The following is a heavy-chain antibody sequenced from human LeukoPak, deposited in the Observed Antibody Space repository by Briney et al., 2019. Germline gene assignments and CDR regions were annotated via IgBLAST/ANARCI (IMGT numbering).Heavy chain of an antibody. J-gene: IGHJ5*02. D-gene: IGHD6-13*01. CDR1: GYTFTSYA. CDR3: ARDRGYGQQLAPDNWFDP. CDR2: INAGNGNT. V-gene: IGHV1-3*01. Sequence: ASVKVSCKASGYTFTSYAMHWVRQAPGQRLEWMGWINAGNGNTKYSQKFQGRVTITRDTSASTAYMELSSLRSEDTAVYYCARDRGYGQQLAPDNWFDPWGQGTLVTVSS.